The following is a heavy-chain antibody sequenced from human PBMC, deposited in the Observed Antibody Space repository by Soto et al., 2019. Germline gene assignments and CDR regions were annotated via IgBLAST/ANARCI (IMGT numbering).Heavy chain of an antibody. D-gene: IGHD3-3*01. Sequence: QVQLVESGGGVVQPGRSLRLSCAASGFTFSSYGMHWVRQAPGKGLEWVAVISYDGSNKYYADSVKGRFTISRDNSTNTLYLQMNSLRAAHTAVYYCAKDVLRFLEWLAFYGMDVWGQGTTVTVSS. V-gene: IGHV3-30*18. CDR2: ISYDGSNK. CDR3: AKDVLRFLEWLAFYGMDV. J-gene: IGHJ6*02. CDR1: GFTFSSYG.